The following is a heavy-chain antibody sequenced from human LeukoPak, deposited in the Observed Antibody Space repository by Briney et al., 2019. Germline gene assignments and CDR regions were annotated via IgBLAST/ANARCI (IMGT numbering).Heavy chain of an antibody. D-gene: IGHD6-19*01. CDR2: ISAYNGNT. V-gene: IGHV1-18*01. J-gene: IGHJ1*01. CDR1: GYTFTSYG. Sequence: ASVKVSCKASGYTFTSYGISWVRQAPGQGLEWMGWISAYNGNTNYARKLQGRVTMTTDTSTSTAYMELRSLRSDDTAVYYCARVGDSSGPYEYFQHWGQGTLVTVSS. CDR3: ARVGDSSGPYEYFQH.